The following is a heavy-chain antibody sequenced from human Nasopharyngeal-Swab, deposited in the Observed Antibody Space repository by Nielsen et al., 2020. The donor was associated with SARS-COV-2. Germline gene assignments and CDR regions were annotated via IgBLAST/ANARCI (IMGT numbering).Heavy chain of an antibody. J-gene: IGHJ4*02. CDR2: IISSSSYI. CDR3: TRDRIVDTAMVRTLSSFDY. D-gene: IGHD5-18*01. CDR1: GFTFNSYT. V-gene: IGHV3-21*01. Sequence: GESLKISCAASGFTFNSYTMTWVRQAPGKGLEWVSSIISSSSYIYYADSVKGRFTISRDNAKKSVFLQMTSLRAEDTAVYYCTRDRIVDTAMVRTLSSFDYWGQGTQVTVTS.